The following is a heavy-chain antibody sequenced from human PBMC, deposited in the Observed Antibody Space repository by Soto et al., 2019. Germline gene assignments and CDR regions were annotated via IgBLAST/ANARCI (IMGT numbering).Heavy chain of an antibody. J-gene: IGHJ6*02. CDR1: GFTFSSYG. CDR3: AKDAAGNYYYYYYGMDV. Sequence: GGSLRLSCAASGFTFSSYGMHWVRQAPGKGLEWVAVISYDGSNKYYADSVKGRFTISRDNSKNTLYLQMNSLRAEDTAVYYCAKDAAGNYYYYYYGMDVWGQGTTVTVSS. V-gene: IGHV3-30*18. CDR2: ISYDGSNK. D-gene: IGHD6-13*01.